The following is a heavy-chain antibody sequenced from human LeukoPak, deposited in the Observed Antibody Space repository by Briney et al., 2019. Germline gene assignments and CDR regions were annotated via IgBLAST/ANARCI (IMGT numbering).Heavy chain of an antibody. CDR3: AKDSPVCSF. Sequence: GGSLRLSCAASGFTFSSHAMSWVRQAPGKGLEWVSAISDSGDSTYYADFVKGRFTISRDDSKNTLYLQMNSLRAEDTAVYYCAKDSPVCSFWGQGILVTVSS. CDR1: GFTFSSHA. V-gene: IGHV3-23*01. D-gene: IGHD3-10*02. CDR2: ISDSGDST. J-gene: IGHJ4*02.